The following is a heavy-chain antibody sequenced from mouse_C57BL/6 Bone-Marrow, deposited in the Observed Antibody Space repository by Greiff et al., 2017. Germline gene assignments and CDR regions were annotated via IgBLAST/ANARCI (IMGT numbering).Heavy chain of an antibody. CDR2: IDPEDGET. J-gene: IGHJ3*01. CDR3: ARGAY. V-gene: IGHV14-2*01. CDR1: GFNIKDYY. Sequence: EVQLQESGAELVKPGASVKLSCTASGFNIKDYYIHWVKQRTEQGLEWIGRIDPEDGETKYAPKFPDKATLTADKSSSTAYMQRSSLTSDDSAVYFCARGAYWGQGTLVTVSA.